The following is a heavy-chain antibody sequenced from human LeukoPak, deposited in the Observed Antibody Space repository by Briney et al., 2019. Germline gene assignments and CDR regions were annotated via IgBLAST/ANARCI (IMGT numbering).Heavy chain of an antibody. CDR2: IYTSGSA. CDR3: ARDSSGSPYYYYYYMDV. Sequence: PSETLSLTCTVSGGSISSYYWCWIRQPARKGLEWIGRIYTSGSANYNPYLKCRVTMSVDTSKNHFSLTLSSVTAADTAVYYCARDSSGSPYYYYYYMDVWGKGTTVTVSS. D-gene: IGHD3-22*01. CDR1: GGSISSYY. J-gene: IGHJ6*03. V-gene: IGHV4-4*07.